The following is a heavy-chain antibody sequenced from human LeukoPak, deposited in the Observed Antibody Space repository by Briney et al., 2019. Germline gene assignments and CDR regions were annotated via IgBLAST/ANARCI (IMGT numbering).Heavy chain of an antibody. CDR3: AREGVGSYSGY. J-gene: IGHJ4*03. CDR2: IHHSGST. CDR1: GASISSSNW. D-gene: IGHD7-27*01. V-gene: IGHV4-4*02. Sequence: PSGTLSLTCTVSGASISSSNWWSWVRQPPGKGLEWIGEIHHSGSTNYNPSLKSRVTTAVDRAKNQFSLKMSSLTAAGTAVYYCAREGVGSYSGYWGQGTLVTVSS.